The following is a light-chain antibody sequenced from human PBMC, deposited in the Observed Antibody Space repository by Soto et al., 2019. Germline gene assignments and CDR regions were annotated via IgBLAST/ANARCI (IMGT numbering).Light chain of an antibody. CDR2: DNN. CDR1: SSNIGSDS. V-gene: IGLV1-51*01. J-gene: IGLJ2*01. Sequence: QSVLTQPPSVSAAPGQKVTISCSGSSSNIGSDSVSWYQQLPGIVPKLLIYDNNKRPSGIPDRFSGSKSGTSATLGITGLQTGDEADYYCGTWDSSLSAVVFGGGPKLTVL. CDR3: GTWDSSLSAVV.